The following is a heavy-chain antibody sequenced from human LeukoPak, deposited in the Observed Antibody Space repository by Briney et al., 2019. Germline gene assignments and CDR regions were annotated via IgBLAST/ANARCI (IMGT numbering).Heavy chain of an antibody. J-gene: IGHJ5*02. Sequence: GGSLRPSCAASGFTFTTSWMTWVRQAPGKGFEWVSNINEDGTEKYYVDSVKGRCTISRDNAKRSLYLQMNSLRAEDTAIYYCATTLIRDGSFTWGQGTRVTVSS. CDR1: GFTFTTSW. CDR2: INEDGTEK. CDR3: ATTLIRDGSFT. V-gene: IGHV3-7*01. D-gene: IGHD3-10*01.